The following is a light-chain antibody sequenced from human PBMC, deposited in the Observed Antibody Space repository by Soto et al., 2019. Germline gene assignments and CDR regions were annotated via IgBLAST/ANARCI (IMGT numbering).Light chain of an antibody. CDR3: CSYAGNYVLV. V-gene: IGLV2-11*01. J-gene: IGLJ3*02. CDR2: DVS. Sequence: QSVLTQPRSVSGSPGQSVTISCTGTSSDVGAYNYVSWYQQHPGKAPKLIIYDVSKRPSGVPDRFSGSKSGNTASLTISGLQAEDEADYYCCSYAGNYVLVFGGGTQLTVL. CDR1: SSDVGAYNY.